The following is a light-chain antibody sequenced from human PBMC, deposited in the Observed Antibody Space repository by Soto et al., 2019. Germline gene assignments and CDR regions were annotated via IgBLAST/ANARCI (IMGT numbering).Light chain of an antibody. J-gene: IGLJ3*02. CDR1: SSDVGGYIY. V-gene: IGLV2-14*01. Sequence: QSALTQPASVSGSPGQSITISCTGTSSDVGGYIYVSWYQQHPGKAPKLMIYEVSNRPSGVSNRFSGSKSGNTASLTISGLQAEDEADYYCSSYTSSSTPGWVFGGGTKLTVL. CDR3: SSYTSSSTPGWV. CDR2: EVS.